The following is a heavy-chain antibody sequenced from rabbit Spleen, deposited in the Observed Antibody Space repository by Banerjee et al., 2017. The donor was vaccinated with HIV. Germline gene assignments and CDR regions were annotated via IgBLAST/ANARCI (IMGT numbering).Heavy chain of an antibody. D-gene: IGHD6-1*01. V-gene: IGHV1S47*01. Sequence: QEQLVETGGGLVQPGGSLTLSCKASGFEFSSYGVSWVRQAPGKGLEWIGYIDPIFGSAYYASWVNGRFPISRENTQNTVDLKVTSLTAADTATYFCVRDAGATLYGYIDLNFWGQGTLVTVS. J-gene: IGHJ3*01. CDR3: VRDAGATLYGYIDLNF. CDR2: IDPIFGSA. CDR1: GFEFSSYG.